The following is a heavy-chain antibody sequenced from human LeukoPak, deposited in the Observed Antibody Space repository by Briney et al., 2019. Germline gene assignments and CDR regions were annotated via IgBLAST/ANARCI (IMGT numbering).Heavy chain of an antibody. Sequence: ASVKVSCKASGYTFTSYGISWVRQAPGQGLEWMGWTSAYNGNTNYAQKLQGRVTMTTDTSTSTANMELRSLRSDDTAVYYCARQPDDEIVGATRFDYWGQGTLVTVSS. CDR2: TSAYNGNT. J-gene: IGHJ4*02. CDR1: GYTFTSYG. CDR3: ARQPDDEIVGATRFDY. V-gene: IGHV1-18*01. D-gene: IGHD1-26*01.